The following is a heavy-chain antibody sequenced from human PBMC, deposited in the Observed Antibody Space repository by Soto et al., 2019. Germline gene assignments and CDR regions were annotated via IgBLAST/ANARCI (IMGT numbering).Heavy chain of an antibody. J-gene: IGHJ4*02. D-gene: IGHD7-27*01. CDR1: GGTFSSYT. V-gene: IGHV1-69*02. CDR3: ARVGGANGGDY. Sequence: QVQLVQSGAEVKKPGSSVKVSCKASGGTFSSYTISWVRQAPGQGLEWMGRIIPTLGIANYAQKFQGRVTITADKSTSTAYMELSSLRSEDTAVYYCARVGGANGGDYWGQGTLVTVSS. CDR2: IIPTLGIA.